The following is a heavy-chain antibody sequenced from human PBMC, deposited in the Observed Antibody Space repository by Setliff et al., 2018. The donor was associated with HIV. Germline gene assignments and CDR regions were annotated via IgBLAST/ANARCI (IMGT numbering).Heavy chain of an antibody. J-gene: IGHJ5*02. CDR1: GYTFTDYY. Sequence: ASVKVSCKASGYTFTDYYIHWVRQAPGQGLEWMGWISPYNGNTDYAQNFQGRVTMTTDTSTSTVYMELRSLISDDTAVYYCTRGVLITFGYQNWFDPWGQGTLVTVSS. V-gene: IGHV1-18*04. D-gene: IGHD3-16*01. CDR3: TRGVLITFGYQNWFDP. CDR2: ISPYNGNT.